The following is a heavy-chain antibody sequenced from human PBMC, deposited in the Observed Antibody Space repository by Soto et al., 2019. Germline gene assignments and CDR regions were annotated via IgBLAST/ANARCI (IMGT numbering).Heavy chain of an antibody. CDR3: ARPGYSYGYGPGRDYYYMDV. CDR1: GFTFSDYY. Sequence: GGSLRLSCAASGFTFSDYYMSWIRQAPGKGLEWVSYISSSGSTIYYADSVKGRFTISRDNAKNSLYLQMNSLRAEDTAVYYCARPGYSYGYGPGRDYYYMDVGGKGTTVTVSS. D-gene: IGHD5-18*01. CDR2: ISSSGSTI. V-gene: IGHV3-11*01. J-gene: IGHJ6*03.